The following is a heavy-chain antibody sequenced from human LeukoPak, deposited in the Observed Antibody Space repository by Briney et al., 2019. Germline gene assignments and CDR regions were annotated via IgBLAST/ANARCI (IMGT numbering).Heavy chain of an antibody. D-gene: IGHD4-23*01. CDR3: ARGRYGGISGFFDY. CDR1: GGSISYYY. Sequence: SETLSLTCTVSGGSISYYYWSWIRQPPGKRLEWIGYMYYSGSTNYNPSLRSRVTMSVGTSKNQFSLRLSSVTTADTAVYYCARGRYGGISGFFDYWGQGTLVTVSS. J-gene: IGHJ4*02. CDR2: MYYSGST. V-gene: IGHV4-59*01.